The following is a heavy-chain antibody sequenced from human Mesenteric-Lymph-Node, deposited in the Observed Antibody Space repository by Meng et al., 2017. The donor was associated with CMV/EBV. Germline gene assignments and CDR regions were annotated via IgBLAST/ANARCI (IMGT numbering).Heavy chain of an antibody. CDR2: ISYDGSID. V-gene: IGHV3-30*09. J-gene: IGHJ4*01. D-gene: IGHD1-1*01. CDR1: GFTFNNYA. Sequence: GGSLRLSCAASGFTFNNYAIHWVRQAPGKGLEWVAEISYDGSIDYYTDSAKGRFAVSRDNSMNTLWLQMNSLRIDDTGVYYCARETTGLDYWGHGTLVTVSS. CDR3: ARETTGLDY.